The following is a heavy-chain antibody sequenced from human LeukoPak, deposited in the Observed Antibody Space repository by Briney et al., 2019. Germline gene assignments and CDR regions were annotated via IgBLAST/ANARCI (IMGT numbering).Heavy chain of an antibody. V-gene: IGHV3-53*01. CDR2: IYSGGTT. J-gene: IGHJ4*02. D-gene: IGHD3-10*01. CDR1: GFTISSNY. CDR3: AKEYGSGSYSDY. Sequence: PGGSLRLSCAASGFTISSNYMTWVRQAPGKGLEWVSVIYSGGTTYYADSVKGRFTISRDNSKNTLYLQMNSLRAEDTAVYYCAKEYGSGSYSDYWGQGTLVTVSS.